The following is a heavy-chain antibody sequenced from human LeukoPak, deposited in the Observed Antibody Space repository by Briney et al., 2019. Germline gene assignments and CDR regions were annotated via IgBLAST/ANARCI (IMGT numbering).Heavy chain of an antibody. CDR2: IKQDGSLQ. Sequence: GGSPRLSCTASGFTSSSFWMAWVRQAPGKGLEWVANIKQDGSLQHYGDSVKGRFTISRDNAKNSLYLQMNNLRAEDTALYYCATSYDSSGCDWGQGTLVTVSS. CDR3: ATSYDSSGCD. V-gene: IGHV3-7*01. J-gene: IGHJ4*02. CDR1: GFTSSSFW. D-gene: IGHD3-22*01.